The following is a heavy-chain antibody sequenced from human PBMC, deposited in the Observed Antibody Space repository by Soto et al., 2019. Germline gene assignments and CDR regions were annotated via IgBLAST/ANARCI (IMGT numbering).Heavy chain of an antibody. V-gene: IGHV1-8*01. Sequence: QGQPWQSGAEVKKPGASVKVSCRASGHTFTGYDISWVRQATGQGLAWMGWRNPNSGNTGYAQKFQSRVTMSRITSIRTAYMELRMLRSEDTAVDYCARVRRYGVALWGRGTLVTVSS. J-gene: IGHJ2*01. CDR2: RNPNSGNT. CDR1: GHTFTGYD. CDR3: ARVRRYGVAL. D-gene: IGHD4-17*01.